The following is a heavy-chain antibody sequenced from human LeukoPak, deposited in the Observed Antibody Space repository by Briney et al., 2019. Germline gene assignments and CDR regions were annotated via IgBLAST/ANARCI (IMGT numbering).Heavy chain of an antibody. CDR2: IYYSGST. V-gene: IGHV4-59*12. J-gene: IGHJ5*02. Sequence: MTSETLSLTCTVSGGSISSYYWSWIRQPPGKGLEWIGYIYYSGSTNYNPSLKSRVTISVDTSKNQFSLKLSSVTAADTAVYYCARGRSRQQLVRGRWFDPWGQGTLVTVSS. CDR1: GGSISSYY. CDR3: ARGRSRQQLVRGRWFDP. D-gene: IGHD6-13*01.